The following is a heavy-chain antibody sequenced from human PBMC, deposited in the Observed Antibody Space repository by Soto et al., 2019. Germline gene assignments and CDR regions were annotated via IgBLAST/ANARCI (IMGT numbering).Heavy chain of an antibody. V-gene: IGHV3-7*03. CDR2: IDTDGSRK. CDR1: GFNFNTYW. J-gene: IGHJ6*04. D-gene: IGHD4-17*01. CDR3: GRVPLDGNYANGVDV. Sequence: WGSLRLSCAASGFNFNTYWMYWFRQAAWKGLEWVANIDTDGSRKNYVDSVKGRFIISRDNAKNSLFLQMNSLRADDTAVYYCGRVPLDGNYANGVDVWGKGTTVTVSS.